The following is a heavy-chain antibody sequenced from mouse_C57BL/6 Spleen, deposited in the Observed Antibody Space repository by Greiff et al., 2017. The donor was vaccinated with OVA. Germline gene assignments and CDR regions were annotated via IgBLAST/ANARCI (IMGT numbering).Heavy chain of an antibody. J-gene: IGHJ1*03. CDR2: IYPGGGYT. CDR3: ARSAYYYGSSYWYFDV. D-gene: IGHD1-1*01. V-gene: IGHV1-63*01. Sequence: VKLMESGAELVRPGTSVKMSCKASGYTFTNYWIGWAKQRPGHGLEWIGDIYPGGGYTNYNEKFKGKATLTADKSSSTAYMQFSSLTSEDSAIYYCARSAYYYGSSYWYFDVWGTGTTVTVSS. CDR1: GYTFTNYW.